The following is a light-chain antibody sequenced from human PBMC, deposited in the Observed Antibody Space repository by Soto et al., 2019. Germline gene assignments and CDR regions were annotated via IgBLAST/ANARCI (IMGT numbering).Light chain of an antibody. V-gene: IGLV1-40*01. CDR1: SCNIGAGYD. CDR2: GNS. Sequence: QSVLTQPPSVSGAPGQRVTISCTGSSCNIGAGYDVHWYQQLPGTAPKLLIYGNSNRPSGVPDRFSGSKSGTSASLAITGLQAEDEADYYCQSYDSSLSGVVFGGGTKRTVL. CDR3: QSYDSSLSGVV. J-gene: IGLJ2*01.